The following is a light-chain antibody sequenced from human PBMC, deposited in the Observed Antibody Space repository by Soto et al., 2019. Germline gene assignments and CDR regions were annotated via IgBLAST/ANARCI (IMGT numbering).Light chain of an antibody. CDR1: QSLLHSNGYTY. CDR2: LVS. J-gene: IGKJ3*01. V-gene: IGKV2-28*01. Sequence: DIVMTQSPLSLPVTPGEPASISCRSSQSLLHSNGYTYLDWYLQKPGQSPQLLIYLVSTRASGVPDRFSGSGSGTDFTLKISRVEAEDVGVYYCMQALQTPRTFGPGTKVDIK. CDR3: MQALQTPRT.